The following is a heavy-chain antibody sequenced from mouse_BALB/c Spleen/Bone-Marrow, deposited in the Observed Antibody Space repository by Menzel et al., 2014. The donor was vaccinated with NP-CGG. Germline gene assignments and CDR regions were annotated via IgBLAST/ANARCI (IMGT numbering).Heavy chain of an antibody. V-gene: IGHV2-9*02. CDR1: GFSLTSHG. CDR3: ARYPNYYGAMDY. D-gene: IGHD1-1*01. J-gene: IGHJ4*01. CDR2: IWAGGST. Sequence: VMLVESGPGLVAPSQSLSITCTVSGFSLTSHGVHWVRQSPGKGLEWLGIIWAGGSTNHNLALMSRLSISKDNSKSQVFLEMNSLQTDDTAIYYCARYPNYYGAMDYWGQGTSVTVSS.